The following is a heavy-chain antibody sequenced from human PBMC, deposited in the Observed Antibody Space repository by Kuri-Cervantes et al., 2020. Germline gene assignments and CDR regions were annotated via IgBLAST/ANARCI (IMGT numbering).Heavy chain of an antibody. J-gene: IGHJ3*02. D-gene: IGHD3-22*01. CDR1: GFTFCSYS. Sequence: GESPKISRAASGFTFCSYSMNWVRQAPGKGPEWVSSISSSSSYIYYADSVKGRFTISRDNAKNSLYLQMNSLRAEDTAVYYCASEYYYDSSGPSTHDAFDIWGQGTMVTVSS. V-gene: IGHV3-21*01. CDR3: ASEYYYDSSGPSTHDAFDI. CDR2: ISSSSSYI.